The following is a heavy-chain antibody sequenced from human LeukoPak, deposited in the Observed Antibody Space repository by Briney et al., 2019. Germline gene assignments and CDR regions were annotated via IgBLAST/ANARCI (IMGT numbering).Heavy chain of an antibody. D-gene: IGHD2-15*01. J-gene: IGHJ4*02. V-gene: IGHV3-30*18. Sequence: PGRSLGLSCVASGFIFRSFGMHWVRQAPGKGLEWVAVISYDGSKKYYADSVKGRFTISRDNSKNTLYLQMDSLRADDTAMYYCAKSSAGRVLAATPSDSLGQGTLVTVSS. CDR1: GFIFRSFG. CDR3: AKSSAGRVLAATPSDS. CDR2: ISYDGSKK.